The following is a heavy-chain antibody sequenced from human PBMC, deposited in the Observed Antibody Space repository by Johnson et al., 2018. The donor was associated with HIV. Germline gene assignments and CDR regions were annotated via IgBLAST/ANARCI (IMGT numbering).Heavy chain of an antibody. CDR2: ISYDGTNK. CDR3: ARIRVEVITEVGAFDR. D-gene: IGHD3-22*01. Sequence: QVQLVESGGGLVKPGGSLRLSCAASGFTFSYYAMHWVRQVPGKGLEWVAVISYDGTNKYYANSVKGRFTISRDNSKNTLYLQMNSLRAEDTAVYLCARIRVEVITEVGAFDRWGQGTMVTVSS. J-gene: IGHJ3*02. CDR1: GFTFSYYA. V-gene: IGHV3-30-3*01.